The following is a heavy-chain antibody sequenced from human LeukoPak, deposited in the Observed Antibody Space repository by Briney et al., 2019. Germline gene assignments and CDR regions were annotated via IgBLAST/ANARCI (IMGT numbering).Heavy chain of an antibody. CDR2: IKQDGSEK. CDR1: GFTVSSNY. Sequence: GGSLRLSCAASGFTVSSNYMSWVRQAPGKGLEWVANIKQDGSEKYYVGSVKGRFTISRDNAKNSLYLQMNSLRAEDTAVYYCARCNWGYYDSSGQPIDYWGQGTLVTVSS. J-gene: IGHJ4*02. D-gene: IGHD3-22*01. CDR3: ARCNWGYYDSSGQPIDY. V-gene: IGHV3-7*01.